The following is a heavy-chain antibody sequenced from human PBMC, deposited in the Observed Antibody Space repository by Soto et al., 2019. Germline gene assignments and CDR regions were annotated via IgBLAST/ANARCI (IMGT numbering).Heavy chain of an antibody. Sequence: PGESLKISCKGSGYSFTSYWIGWVRQMPGKGLEWMGIIYPGDSDTRYSPSFQGQVTISADKSISTAYLQWSSLKASDTAMYYCARHIYCSGGSCYVVAFDIWGQGTMVTVSS. J-gene: IGHJ3*02. D-gene: IGHD2-15*01. CDR1: GYSFTSYW. CDR2: IYPGDSDT. CDR3: ARHIYCSGGSCYVVAFDI. V-gene: IGHV5-51*01.